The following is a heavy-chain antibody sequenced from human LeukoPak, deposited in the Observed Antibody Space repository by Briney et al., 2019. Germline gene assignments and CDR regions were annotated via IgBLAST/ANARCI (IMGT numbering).Heavy chain of an antibody. J-gene: IGHJ6*02. Sequence: YAXXWVRQAPGKGLEXGAVIXYDGXNKYYADSVKGRFTISRDNSKNTLYLQMNSLRAEDTAVYYCARDTGGYCSGTSCPSMLYYYYGMDVWGQGTTVTVSS. V-gene: IGHV3-30-3*01. CDR2: IXYDGXNK. D-gene: IGHD2-2*01. CDR1: YA. CDR3: ARDTGGYCSGTSCPSMLYYYYGMDV.